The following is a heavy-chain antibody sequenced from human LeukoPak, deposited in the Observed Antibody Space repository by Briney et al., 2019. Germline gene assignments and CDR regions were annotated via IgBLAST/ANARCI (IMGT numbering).Heavy chain of an antibody. CDR2: ISSSSSYI. Sequence: GGSLRLSCAASGFSFSAYSMKWVRQAPGKGLEWVSSISSSSSYIYYADSVKGRFTISRDNSKNTLYLQMNSLRAEDTAVYYCAKDSIGVVGHFDYWGQGTLVTVSS. CDR1: GFSFSAYS. J-gene: IGHJ4*02. V-gene: IGHV3-21*04. CDR3: AKDSIGVVGHFDY. D-gene: IGHD6-19*01.